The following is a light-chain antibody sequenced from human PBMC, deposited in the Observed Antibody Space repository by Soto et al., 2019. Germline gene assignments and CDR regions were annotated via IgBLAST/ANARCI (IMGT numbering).Light chain of an antibody. CDR3: QRYSTSPYR. V-gene: IGKV1-5*03. CDR1: QSISSW. Sequence: DIQMTQSPSTLSASVGDRVTTTCRASQSISSWLAWYQQKPGKAPKRLIYQAASLESGVPSRFTGNESVTEFALTIRSLQPDDVATFYCQRYSTSPYRFGQATKLEIK. J-gene: IGKJ2*03. CDR2: QAA.